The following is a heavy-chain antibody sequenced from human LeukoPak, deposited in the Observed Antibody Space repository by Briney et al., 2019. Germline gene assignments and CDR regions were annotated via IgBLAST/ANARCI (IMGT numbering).Heavy chain of an antibody. CDR3: ARTYYYDSSGPTPQYYFDY. Sequence: PSETLSLTCTVSGGSISSYYWSWIRQPPGKGLEWIGYIYYRGSTNYNPSLKSRVTISVDTSKNQFSLKLSSVTAADTAVYYCARTYYYDSSGPTPQYYFDYWGQGTLVTVSS. CDR1: GGSISSYY. D-gene: IGHD3-22*01. J-gene: IGHJ4*02. V-gene: IGHV4-59*08. CDR2: IYYRGST.